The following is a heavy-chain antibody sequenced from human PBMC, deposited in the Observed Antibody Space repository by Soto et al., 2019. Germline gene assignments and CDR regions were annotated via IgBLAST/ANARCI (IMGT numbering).Heavy chain of an antibody. J-gene: IGHJ4*02. CDR1: GFTFSTHA. CDR2: VSFDGSNK. Sequence: QVQLVESGGGVVQPGRSLRLSCAASGFTFSTHAMHXVRQAPGKGLECVAIVSFDGSNKYYADSVKGRFTISRDNSKNTLYLQMSGLTPEDTAVYYCARDQTGITTTGGGRIDHWGQGTLVTVSS. CDR3: ARDQTGITTTGGGRIDH. V-gene: IGHV3-30-3*01. D-gene: IGHD1-20*01.